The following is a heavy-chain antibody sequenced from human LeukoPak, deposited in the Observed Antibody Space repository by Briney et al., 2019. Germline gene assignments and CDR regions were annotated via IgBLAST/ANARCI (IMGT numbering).Heavy chain of an antibody. CDR2: VNLQGST. Sequence: PSETLSLTCGVSGGSITSTNYWTWVRQPPGKGLEWIGEVNLQGSTNYNPSLMGRVAISVDTSENHISLQLTSVTAADTAVYYCAREGGPYRPLDYSGQGALVTVFS. CDR3: AREGGPYRPLDY. V-gene: IGHV4-4*02. J-gene: IGHJ4*02. CDR1: GGSITSTNY.